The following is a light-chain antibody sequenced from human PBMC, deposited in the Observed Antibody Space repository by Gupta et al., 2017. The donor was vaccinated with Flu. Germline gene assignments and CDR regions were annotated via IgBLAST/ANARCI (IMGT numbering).Light chain of an antibody. J-gene: IGKJ4*01. Sequence: PATLSLSPGERATLSCRASQSVSGFLAWYQQKPRQAPRLLIYDASNRATGIPARFTGSGSGTDFTLTISNLEPEDFAVYYCQQRSNWPLTFGGGTKVEIK. CDR1: QSVSGF. CDR2: DAS. V-gene: IGKV3-11*01. CDR3: QQRSNWPLT.